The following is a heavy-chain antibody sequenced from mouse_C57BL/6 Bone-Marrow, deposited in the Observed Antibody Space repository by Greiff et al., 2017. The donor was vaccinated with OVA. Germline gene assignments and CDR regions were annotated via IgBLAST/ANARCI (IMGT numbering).Heavy chain of an antibody. J-gene: IGHJ1*03. Sequence: QVQLKQPGAELVKPGASVKLSCKASGYTFTSYWMQWVKQRPGQGLEWIGEIDPSDSYTNYNQKFKGKATLTVDTSSSTAYMQLSSLTSEDSAVYYCARKELSPYFDVWGTGTTVTVSS. CDR3: ARKELSPYFDV. CDR2: IDPSDSYT. CDR1: GYTFTSYW. V-gene: IGHV1-50*01. D-gene: IGHD1-1*02.